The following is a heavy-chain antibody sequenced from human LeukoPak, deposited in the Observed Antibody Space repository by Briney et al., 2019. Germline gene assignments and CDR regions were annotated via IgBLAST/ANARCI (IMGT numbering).Heavy chain of an antibody. Sequence: GASVKVSCKASGYTFTGYYMHWVRHAPGQGLEWMGWINPNSGGTNYAQKFQGRVTMTRDTSISTAYMELSRLRSDDTAVYYCARDDILTGYYLSWGQGTLVTVSS. D-gene: IGHD3-9*01. J-gene: IGHJ4*02. CDR2: INPNSGGT. CDR1: GYTFTGYY. V-gene: IGHV1-2*02. CDR3: ARDDILTGYYLS.